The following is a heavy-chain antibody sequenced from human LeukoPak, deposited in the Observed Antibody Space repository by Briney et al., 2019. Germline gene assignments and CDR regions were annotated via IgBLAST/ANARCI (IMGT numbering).Heavy chain of an antibody. V-gene: IGHV3-30-3*01. CDR1: GFTFSSYA. D-gene: IGHD1-26*01. Sequence: PGRSLRLSCAASGFTFSSYALHWVRQAPGKGLEWVAVISYDGSNKYYADSVKGRFTISRDNSKNTLYLQMNSLRAEDTAVYYCARDNESSRSVGATAYWGQGTLVTVSS. CDR2: ISYDGSNK. CDR3: ARDNESSRSVGATAY. J-gene: IGHJ4*02.